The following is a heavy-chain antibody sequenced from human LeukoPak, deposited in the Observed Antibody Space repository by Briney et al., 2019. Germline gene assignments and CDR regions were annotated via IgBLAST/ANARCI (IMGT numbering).Heavy chain of an antibody. CDR2: IKQDGSEK. J-gene: IGHJ4*02. CDR1: GFSFSSYW. V-gene: IGHV3-7*01. Sequence: GGSLRLSCAASGFSFSSYWMSWVRQAPGKGLEWVANIKQDGSEKYYVDSVKGRFTISRDNAKNSLYLQMNSLRAEDTAVYYCATTTTRYDSSGYNLFDYWGQGTLVTVSS. CDR3: ATTTTRYDSSGYNLFDY. D-gene: IGHD3-22*01.